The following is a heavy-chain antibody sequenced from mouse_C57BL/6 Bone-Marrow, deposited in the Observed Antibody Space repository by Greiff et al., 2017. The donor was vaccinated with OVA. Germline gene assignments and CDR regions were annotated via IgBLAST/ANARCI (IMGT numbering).Heavy chain of an antibody. CDR2: IDPANGDT. Sequence: EVQLQQSGAELVRPGASVKLSCTASGFNIKDDYMHWVKQRPEQGLEWIGWIDPANGDTEYASKFQGKATITADTSSNTAYLQLSSLTSEDTAVYYCTTSAYYSNYGYAMDYWGQGTSVTVSS. V-gene: IGHV14-4*01. D-gene: IGHD2-5*01. CDR3: TTSAYYSNYGYAMDY. CDR1: GFNIKDDY. J-gene: IGHJ4*01.